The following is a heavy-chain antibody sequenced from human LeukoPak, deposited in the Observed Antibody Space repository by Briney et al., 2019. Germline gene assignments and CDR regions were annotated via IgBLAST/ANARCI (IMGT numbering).Heavy chain of an antibody. D-gene: IGHD3-22*01. Sequence: GSLLLSCAASGFTFSSYGMHWVRQAPGKGLEWVAVIWYDGSNKYYADSVKGRFTISRDNSKNTLYLQMNSLRAEDTAVYYCAKDNAYDTMGVAFDIWGQGTMVTVSS. CDR2: IWYDGSNK. J-gene: IGHJ3*02. V-gene: IGHV3-33*06. CDR1: GFTFSSYG. CDR3: AKDNAYDTMGVAFDI.